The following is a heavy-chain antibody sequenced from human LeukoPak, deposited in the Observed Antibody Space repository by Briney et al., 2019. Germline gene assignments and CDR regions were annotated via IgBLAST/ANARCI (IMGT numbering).Heavy chain of an antibody. Sequence: GGSPRLSCAASGFTFSNYAMSWVRQAPGKGLEWVSGISGSGGSTYYADSVKGRFTISRDNSKNTLYLQMNSLRAEDTAVYYCAKVWDSLFPGWGQGTLVTVSS. CDR2: ISGSGGST. V-gene: IGHV3-23*01. D-gene: IGHD1-26*01. CDR1: GFTFSNYA. CDR3: AKVWDSLFPG. J-gene: IGHJ4*02.